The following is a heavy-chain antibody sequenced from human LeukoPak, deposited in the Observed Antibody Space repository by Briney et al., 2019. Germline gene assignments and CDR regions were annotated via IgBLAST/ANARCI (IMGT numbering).Heavy chain of an antibody. Sequence: SETLSLNCTVSGGSFSGVGYYWSWIRQHPGKGLEWIGYIDFTGTAYYNPSLKSRLIISVDPSKKHFSLRLSSVTAADTAVYYCARDRDGTYDAFDIWGQGTMVTVSS. CDR2: IDFTGTA. V-gene: IGHV4-31*03. D-gene: IGHD1-26*01. CDR1: GGSFSGVGYY. J-gene: IGHJ3*02. CDR3: ARDRDGTYDAFDI.